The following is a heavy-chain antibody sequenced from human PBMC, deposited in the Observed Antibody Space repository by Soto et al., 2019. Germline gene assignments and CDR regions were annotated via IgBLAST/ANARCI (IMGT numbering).Heavy chain of an antibody. CDR2: ISAYNGNT. D-gene: IGHD4-17*01. CDR1: GYTFTSYG. J-gene: IGHJ6*02. V-gene: IGHV1-18*01. Sequence: ASVKVSCKASGYTFTSYGISWVRQAPGQGLEWMGWISAYNGNTNYAQKLQGRVTMTTDTSTSTAYMELRSLRSDDTAVYYCARTFVVYGGNSEVYYYYGTDVWGQGTTVTVSS. CDR3: ARTFVVYGGNSEVYYYYGTDV.